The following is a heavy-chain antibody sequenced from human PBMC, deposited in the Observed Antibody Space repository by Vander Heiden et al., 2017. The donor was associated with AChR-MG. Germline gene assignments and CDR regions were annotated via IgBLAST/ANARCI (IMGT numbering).Heavy chain of an antibody. J-gene: IGHJ5*01. Sequence: QVQLQESGPGLVKPSETLSLTCTVSNISLSSSNYYWGWVRQSPVKGLEWIASIYHTGRTYYNPSLTSRATISVDTSKNQFSLELTSVTDTDTALYYCARAGQQLDWDNWFDSWGQGTLVTVSS. CDR2: IYHTGRT. V-gene: IGHV4-39*01. CDR3: ARAGQQLDWDNWFDS. D-gene: IGHD6-13*01. CDR1: NISLSSSNYY.